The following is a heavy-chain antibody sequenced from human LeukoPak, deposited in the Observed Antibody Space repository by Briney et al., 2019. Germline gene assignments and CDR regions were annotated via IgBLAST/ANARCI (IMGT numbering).Heavy chain of an antibody. D-gene: IGHD6-6*01. CDR1: GFTFTSSA. V-gene: IGHV1-58*01. CDR3: AATLVPYYYYYGMDV. Sequence: SVKVSCKASGFTFTSSAVQWVRQARGQRLEWIGWIVVGSGNTNHAQKFQERVTITRDMSTSTAYMELSSLRSEDTAVYYCAATLVPYYYYYGMDVWGQGTTVTVSS. CDR2: IVVGSGNT. J-gene: IGHJ6*02.